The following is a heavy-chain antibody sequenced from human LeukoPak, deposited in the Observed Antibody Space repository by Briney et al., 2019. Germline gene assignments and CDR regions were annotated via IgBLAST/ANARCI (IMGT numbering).Heavy chain of an antibody. CDR1: GGTFSSYA. CDR2: IIPIFGTA. V-gene: IGHV1-69*13. J-gene: IGHJ4*02. D-gene: IGHD1-26*01. Sequence: ASVKVSCKASGGTFSSYAISWVRQAPGQGLEWMGGIIPIFGTANYAQKFQGRVTITADESTSTAYMELSSLRSEDTAVYYCASADSGSYPSAFDYWGQGTLVTVSS. CDR3: ASADSGSYPSAFDY.